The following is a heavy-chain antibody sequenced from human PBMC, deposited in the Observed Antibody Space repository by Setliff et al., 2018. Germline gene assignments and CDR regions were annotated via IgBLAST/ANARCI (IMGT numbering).Heavy chain of an antibody. CDR3: ARDSGPQRYYFDY. CDR1: GYTFTSYG. Sequence: ASVKVSCKASGYTFTSYGISWVRQAPGQGLEWMGWISAYNGNTKYSQKFQGRVTITRDTSASTAYMELSSLRSEDTAVYYCARDSGPQRYYFDYWGQGTLVTVSS. V-gene: IGHV1-18*01. CDR2: ISAYNGNT. J-gene: IGHJ4*02. D-gene: IGHD2-15*01.